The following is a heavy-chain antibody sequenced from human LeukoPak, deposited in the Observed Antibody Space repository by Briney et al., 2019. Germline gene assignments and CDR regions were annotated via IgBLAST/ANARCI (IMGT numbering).Heavy chain of an antibody. CDR2: IYSDGST. Sequence: GGSLRLACAAAGFTVSSYYMSWVRQAAGKGLEWVSVIYSDGSTYYADSVKGRFTISRDNSKNTLYLQMNSLRAEDTAVYYCARGYFGSSGPYYWGQGTLVTVSS. D-gene: IGHD6-13*01. J-gene: IGHJ4*02. V-gene: IGHV3-53*01. CDR1: GFTVSSYY. CDR3: ARGYFGSSGPYY.